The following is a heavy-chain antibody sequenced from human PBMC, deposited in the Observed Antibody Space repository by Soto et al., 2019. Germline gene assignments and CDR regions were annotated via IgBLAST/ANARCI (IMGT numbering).Heavy chain of an antibody. Sequence: EVQLVESGGGLVQPGGSLRVSCETSGFSFSDYWMRWVRQSPGKGMEWVANIKQDGSEKNYVDSVKDRFSISRDNARKSVDLQMKSLRGEDTAVYHCAAGRWMVRYWGQGTLVTVSS. CDR1: GFSFSDYW. D-gene: IGHD5-18*01. J-gene: IGHJ4*02. CDR2: IKQDGSEK. CDR3: AAGRWMVRY. V-gene: IGHV3-7*05.